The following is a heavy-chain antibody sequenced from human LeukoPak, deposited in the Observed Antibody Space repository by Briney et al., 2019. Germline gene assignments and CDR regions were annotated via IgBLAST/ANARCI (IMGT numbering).Heavy chain of an antibody. CDR3: ARRLTQYDCFDP. D-gene: IGHD2-2*01. Sequence: SQTLSLTCAISGDSVSSNSVTWNWIRQSPSRGLEWLGRTYYRSTWYNDYAVFVRGRVTVNPDTSKNQFSLHLNSVTPEDTAVYYCARRLTQYDCFDPWGQGILVTVSS. CDR1: GDSVSSNSVT. V-gene: IGHV6-1*01. CDR2: TYYRSTWYN. J-gene: IGHJ5*02.